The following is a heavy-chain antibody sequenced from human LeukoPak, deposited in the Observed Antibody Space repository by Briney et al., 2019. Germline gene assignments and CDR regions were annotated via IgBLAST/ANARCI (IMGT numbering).Heavy chain of an antibody. CDR1: GGTSISGGSY. V-gene: IGHV4-31*03. J-gene: IGHJ4*02. D-gene: IGHD2-15*01. CDR3: ASIMRYCSGATCYPYYFGY. Sequence: SQTLSLTGTVSGGTSISGGSYWSWIRQHPGKGLEWIAYIYYSGSTSYSPSLKSRVTISVDTSKNQFSLKLSSVTAADTAVCYCASIMRYCSGATCYPYYFGYWGQGTLVTVSS. CDR2: IYYSGST.